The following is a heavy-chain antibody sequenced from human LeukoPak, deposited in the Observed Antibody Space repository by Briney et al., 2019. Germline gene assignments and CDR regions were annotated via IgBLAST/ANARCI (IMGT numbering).Heavy chain of an antibody. CDR1: GGSISSYY. V-gene: IGHV4-59*13. CDR2: IYYSGST. Sequence: SETLSLTCTVSGGSISSYYWSSIRQPPGKGLEWIGYIYYSGSTNYNPSLKSRVTISVDTSKNQFSLKLSSVTAADTAVYYCAREPQSGWFDPWGQGTLVTVSS. CDR3: AREPQSGWFDP. J-gene: IGHJ5*02.